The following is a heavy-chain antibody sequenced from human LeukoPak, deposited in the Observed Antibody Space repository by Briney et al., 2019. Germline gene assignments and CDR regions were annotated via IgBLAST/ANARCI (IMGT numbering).Heavy chain of an antibody. J-gene: IGHJ6*03. CDR3: ARADSVPAGDYHYWYMDV. V-gene: IGHV1-2*02. D-gene: IGHD2-2*01. Sequence: ASVKVSCKASGFALTDYIHWVRQDPRQGLQWMGWIKPNSGDTDYAQKFQGRVTMTRDTSISTVYMELSSLRSDDTAVYYCARADSVPAGDYHYWYMDVWGKGTTVTVSS. CDR2: IKPNSGDT. CDR1: GFALTDY.